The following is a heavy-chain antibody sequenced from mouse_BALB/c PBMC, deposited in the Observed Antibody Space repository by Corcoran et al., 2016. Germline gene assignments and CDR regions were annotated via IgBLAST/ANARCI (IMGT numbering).Heavy chain of an antibody. Sequence: EVHLQQSGAELVKPGASVKLSCTASGFNIQDTYMHWVKQRPEKGLEWIGRIDPANGNTKYDPKFQGKATITADTSTNTAYLQLSSLTSEDTAVYYCARRAMDYWGQGTSVTVSS. CDR3: ARRAMDY. J-gene: IGHJ4*01. CDR1: GFNIQDTY. CDR2: IDPANGNT. V-gene: IGHV14-3*02.